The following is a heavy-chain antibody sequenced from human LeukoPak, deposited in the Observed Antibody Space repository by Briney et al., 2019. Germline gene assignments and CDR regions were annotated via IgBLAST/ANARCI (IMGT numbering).Heavy chain of an antibody. J-gene: IGHJ4*02. V-gene: IGHV3-23*01. CDR1: GFTFSRYA. D-gene: IGHD3-22*01. Sequence: GGSLRLSCAASGFTFSRYAMSWVRQAPGKGLEWVSVISASGGSTYYADSVKGRFTISRDNSKNTLYLQMNSLRAEDSAVYYCAKGSHYYDSSGYYTHWGQGTLVTVSS. CDR3: AKGSHYYDSSGYYTH. CDR2: ISASGGST.